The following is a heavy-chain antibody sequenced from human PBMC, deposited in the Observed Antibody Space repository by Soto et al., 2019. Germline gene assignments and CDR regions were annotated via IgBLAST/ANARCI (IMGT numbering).Heavy chain of an antibody. V-gene: IGHV3-74*01. D-gene: IGHD3-22*01. CDR1: GFTFSSYW. CDR3: ARERYYYYYDSSGPDY. J-gene: IGHJ4*02. Sequence: GGSLRLSCAASGFTFSSYWMHWVRQAPGKGLVWVSRINSDGSSTSYADSVKGRFTISRDNAKNTLYLQMNSLRAEDTAVYYCARERYYYYYDSSGPDYWGQGTLVTVS. CDR2: INSDGSST.